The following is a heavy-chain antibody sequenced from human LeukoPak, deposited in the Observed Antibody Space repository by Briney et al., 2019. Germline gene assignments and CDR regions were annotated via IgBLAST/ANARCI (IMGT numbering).Heavy chain of an antibody. D-gene: IGHD5-12*01. Sequence: PGGSLRLSCAASGFTFSSYWMHWVRQAPGKGLVWVSRINSDGSSTTYADSVKGRFTISRDNAKNTLYLQMNSLRAEDTAVYYCAKDIYSGWRTFDSWGQGTLVSVSS. CDR3: AKDIYSGWRTFDS. CDR1: GFTFSSYW. J-gene: IGHJ4*02. CDR2: INSDGSST. V-gene: IGHV3-74*01.